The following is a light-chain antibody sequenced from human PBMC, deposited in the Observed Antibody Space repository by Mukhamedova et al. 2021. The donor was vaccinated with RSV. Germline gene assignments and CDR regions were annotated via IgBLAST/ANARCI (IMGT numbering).Light chain of an antibody. Sequence: SSLQSGVPSRFSGSGSGTDFTLTISSLQPEDFATYYCLQDYTFGQGTKLEI. V-gene: IGKV1-6*01. CDR3: LQDYT. CDR2: S. J-gene: IGKJ2*01.